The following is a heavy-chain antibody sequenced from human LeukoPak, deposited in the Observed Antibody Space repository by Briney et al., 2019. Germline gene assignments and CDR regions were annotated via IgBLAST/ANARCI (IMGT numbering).Heavy chain of an antibody. D-gene: IGHD3-22*01. CDR1: GGSISSYY. J-gene: IGHJ4*02. V-gene: IGHV4-34*01. CDR3: ARSYYYDSSGYFYY. CDR2: INHSGST. Sequence: PSETLSLTCTVSGGSISSYYWSWIRQPPGKGLEWIGEINHSGSTNYNPSLKSRVTISVDTSKNQFSLKLSSVTAADTAVYYCARSYYYDSSGYFYYWGQGTLVTVSS.